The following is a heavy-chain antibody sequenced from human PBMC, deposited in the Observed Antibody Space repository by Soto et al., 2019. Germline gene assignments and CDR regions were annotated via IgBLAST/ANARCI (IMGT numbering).Heavy chain of an antibody. CDR3: AKDRYDFFY. CDR2: LSGRGDST. V-gene: IGHV3-23*01. CDR1: GFTFRIFD. Sequence: EVQLLESGGGLVQPGGSLRLSCAASGFTFRIFDMSWFRQAPGKGLEWASTLSGRGDSTYYAESVKGRFTISRDNSKNTLYLQMNSLRADDTAVYYWAKDRYDFFYWGQGTLVTVSS. J-gene: IGHJ4*02. D-gene: IGHD3-3*01.